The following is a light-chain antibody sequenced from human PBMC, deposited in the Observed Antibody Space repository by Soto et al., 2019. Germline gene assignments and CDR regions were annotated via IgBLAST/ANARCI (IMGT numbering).Light chain of an antibody. CDR2: GAS. CDR3: QQYGRSFT. V-gene: IGKV3-20*01. J-gene: IGKJ5*01. CDR1: ERIYSAY. Sequence: EVVLTQSPGTLSLSRGERATLSCRASERIYSAYLGWYQQKPGQAPRLLIYGASSRATGIPDRFSGSGSGTNFTLTISRLEPEDFAVYYCQQYGRSFTFGQGTRLEIK.